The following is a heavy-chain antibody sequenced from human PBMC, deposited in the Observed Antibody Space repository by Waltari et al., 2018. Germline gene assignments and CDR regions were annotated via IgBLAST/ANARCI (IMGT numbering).Heavy chain of an antibody. Sequence: QVQLVQSGAEVKKPGSSVKVSCKASGGTFSSYAISWVRQDPGQGLEWMGRIIPIFGTANYAQKFQGRVTITADKSTSTAYMELSSLRSEDTAVYYCASGVPTSIAVAGRGKYYFDYWGQGTLVTVSS. CDR2: IIPIFGTA. D-gene: IGHD6-19*01. V-gene: IGHV1-69*08. J-gene: IGHJ4*02. CDR3: ASGVPTSIAVAGRGKYYFDY. CDR1: GGTFSSYA.